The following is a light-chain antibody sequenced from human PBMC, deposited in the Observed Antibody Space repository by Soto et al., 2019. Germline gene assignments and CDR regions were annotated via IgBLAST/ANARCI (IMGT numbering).Light chain of an antibody. CDR1: QNIGDW. J-gene: IGKJ1*01. V-gene: IGKV1-5*03. CDR3: QQYYDYSWT. CDR2: KAS. Sequence: DVQMTQSPSTLSASVGDRVTITCRASQNIGDWLAWFQQKPGRAPKLLIYKASNLGSGVPSTFSGSASGTEFTLTIGSLQPADFATYYCQQYYDYSWTFGQGTKVDIK.